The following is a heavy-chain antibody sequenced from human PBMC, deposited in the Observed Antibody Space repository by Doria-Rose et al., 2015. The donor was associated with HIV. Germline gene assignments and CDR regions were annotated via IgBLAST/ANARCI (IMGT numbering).Heavy chain of an antibody. Sequence: QELMGIIYPGDSDTRYSPSFADQVTISADKSLSTTYLQWSSLKASDTAMYFCARLGGGDYDSSPSFFDHWGQGTMVTVAS. CDR3: ARLGGGDYDSSPSFFDH. D-gene: IGHD5-12*01. V-gene: IGHV5-51*01. CDR2: IYPGDSDT. J-gene: IGHJ4*02.